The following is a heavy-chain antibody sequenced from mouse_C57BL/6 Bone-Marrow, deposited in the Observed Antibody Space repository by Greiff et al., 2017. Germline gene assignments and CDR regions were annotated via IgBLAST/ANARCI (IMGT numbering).Heavy chain of an antibody. D-gene: IGHD5-2*01. CDR1: GFNIKDDY. V-gene: IGHV14-4*01. Sequence: VQLQQSGAELVRPGASVKLSCTASGFNIKDDYMHWVKQRPEQGLEWIGWIDPENGDTEYASKFPGKATRTADTSSKPAYLKISSLTSEDTAVYYCTTNTAALFDYWGQGTTLTVSA. CDR3: TTNTAALFDY. CDR2: IDPENGDT. J-gene: IGHJ2*01.